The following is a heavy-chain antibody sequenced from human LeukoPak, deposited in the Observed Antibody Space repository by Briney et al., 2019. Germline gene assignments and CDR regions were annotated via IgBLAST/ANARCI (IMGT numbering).Heavy chain of an antibody. CDR1: GGSFSGYY. V-gene: IGHV4-34*01. D-gene: IGHD3-16*01. J-gene: IGHJ6*03. Sequence: SETLSLTCAVYGGSFSGYYWSWIRQPPGKGLEWIGEINHSGSTNYNPSLKSRVTISVDTSKNQFSLKLSSVTAADTAVYYCARIMTSVYYYYMDVWGKGTTVTVSS. CDR3: ARIMTSVYYYYMDV. CDR2: INHSGST.